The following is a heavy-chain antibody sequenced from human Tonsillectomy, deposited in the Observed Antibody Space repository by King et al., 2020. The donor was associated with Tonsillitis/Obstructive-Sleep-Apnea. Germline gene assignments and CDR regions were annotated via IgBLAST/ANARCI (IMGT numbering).Heavy chain of an antibody. CDR3: VKGGYWSSTSFLFYHDV. V-gene: IGHV3-9*01. J-gene: IGHJ6*04. Sequence: VQLVQSGGGLVQPGRSLRLSCAASGFSFDDYAMHWVRQAPGKGLEWVSGISWNSGSIGYADSVKGRFTISRDNAKNSLYLQMNSLRAEDTALYYCVKGGYWSSTSFLFYHDVWGKGTTVTVSS. CDR1: GFSFDDYA. D-gene: IGHD2-2*01. CDR2: ISWNSGSI.